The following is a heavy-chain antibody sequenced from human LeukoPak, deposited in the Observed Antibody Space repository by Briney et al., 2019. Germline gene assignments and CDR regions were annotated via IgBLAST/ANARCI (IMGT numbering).Heavy chain of an antibody. D-gene: IGHD3-10*01. J-gene: IGHJ5*01. CDR1: GFTFSSYG. CDR2: IRSDGDNK. Sequence: GGSLRLSCAASGFTFSSYGMHWVRQAPGKGLEWVAFIRSDGDNKYYADSVKGRFTISRDNSKNTLYLQMNSLRAEDTAVHYCARARRSGGITLIRGVKDRGWFYSSGQGTPVTVSS. CDR3: ARARRSGGITLIRGVKDRGWFYS. V-gene: IGHV3-30*02.